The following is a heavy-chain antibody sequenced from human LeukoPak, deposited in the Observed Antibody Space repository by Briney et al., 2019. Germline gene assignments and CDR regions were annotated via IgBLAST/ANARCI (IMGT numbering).Heavy chain of an antibody. V-gene: IGHV4-34*01. CDR3: ASLYGRVDY. Sequence: SETLSLTCAVYGGSFSGYYWSWIRQPPGKGLEWIGSIYYSGSTYYNPSLKSRVTISVDTSKNQFSLKLSSVTAADTAVYYCASLYGRVDYWGQGTLVTVSS. J-gene: IGHJ4*02. D-gene: IGHD2-2*02. CDR1: GGSFSGYY. CDR2: IYYSGST.